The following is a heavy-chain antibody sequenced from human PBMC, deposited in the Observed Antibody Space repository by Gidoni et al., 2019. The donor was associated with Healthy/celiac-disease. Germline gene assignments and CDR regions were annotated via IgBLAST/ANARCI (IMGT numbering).Heavy chain of an antibody. CDR2: IIPILGIA. V-gene: IGHV1-69*04. J-gene: IGHJ4*02. CDR1: GGTFSSYA. Sequence: QVQLVQSGAEVKKPGSSVKVSCKASGGTFSSYAISWVRQAPGQGLEWMGRIIPILGIANYAQKFQGRVTITADKSTSTAYMELSSLRSEDTAVYYCARANYYDSSGYYDYWGQGTLVTVSS. D-gene: IGHD3-22*01. CDR3: ARANYYDSSGYYDY.